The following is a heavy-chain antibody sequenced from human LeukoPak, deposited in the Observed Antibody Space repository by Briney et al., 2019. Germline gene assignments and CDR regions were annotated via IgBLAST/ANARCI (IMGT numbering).Heavy chain of an antibody. Sequence: SETLSLTCTVSGGSISSYYWSWLRQPAGKGLEWLGRIYTSGSTNYSPSLKSRVTMSVDTSKYEFSLKLSSVTAADTAVYYCARDGMVAYYDFWSGYYQYNWFDPWGQGTLVTVPS. CDR1: GGSISSYY. D-gene: IGHD3-3*01. CDR2: IYTSGST. V-gene: IGHV4-4*07. CDR3: ARDGMVAYYDFWSGYYQYNWFDP. J-gene: IGHJ5*02.